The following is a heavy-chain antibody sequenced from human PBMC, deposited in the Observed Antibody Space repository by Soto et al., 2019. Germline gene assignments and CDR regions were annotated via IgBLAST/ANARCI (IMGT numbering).Heavy chain of an antibody. CDR2: IWYDGSNK. J-gene: IGHJ2*01. CDR1: GFTFSSYG. D-gene: IGHD2-2*01. Sequence: PGGSLRLSCAASGFTFSSYGMHWVRQAPGKGLEWVAVIWYDGSNKYYADSVKGRFTISRDNSKNTLYLQMNSLRAEDTAVYYCARRPRGSSTNNWYFDLWGRGTLVTVSS. V-gene: IGHV3-33*01. CDR3: ARRPRGSSTNNWYFDL.